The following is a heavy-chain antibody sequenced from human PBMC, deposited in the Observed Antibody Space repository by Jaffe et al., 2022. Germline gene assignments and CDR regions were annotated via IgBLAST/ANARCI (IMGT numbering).Heavy chain of an antibody. CDR1: GFTFSSYA. V-gene: IGHV3-23*01. CDR3: AKGRGRVLLWFRESMTSGYYFDY. J-gene: IGHJ4*02. Sequence: EVQLLESGGGLVQPGGSLRLSCAASGFTFSSYAMSWVRQAPGKGLEWVSAISGSGGSTYYADSVKGRFTISRDNSKNTLYLQMNSLRAEDTAVYYCAKGRGRVLLWFRESMTSGYYFDYWGQGTLVTVSS. CDR2: ISGSGGST. D-gene: IGHD3-10*01.